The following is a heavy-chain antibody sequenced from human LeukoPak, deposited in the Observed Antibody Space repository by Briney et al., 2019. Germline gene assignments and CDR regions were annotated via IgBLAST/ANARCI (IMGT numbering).Heavy chain of an antibody. Sequence: GGSLRLSCAASRFTVSSNYMSWVRQAPGKGLEWVSAIYRGGSTYYADSVKGRFTISRDNSKNTLFLQTNDLRAEDTAVYYCARSDYYYRMDVWGQGTTVTVSS. CDR1: RFTVSSNY. J-gene: IGHJ6*02. CDR3: ARSDYYYRMDV. V-gene: IGHV3-66*01. CDR2: IYRGGST.